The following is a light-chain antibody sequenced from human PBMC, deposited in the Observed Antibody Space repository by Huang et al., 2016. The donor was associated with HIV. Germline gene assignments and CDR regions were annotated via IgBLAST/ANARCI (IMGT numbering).Light chain of an antibody. J-gene: IGKJ4*01. CDR3: QQRSAWPLT. V-gene: IGKV3-11*01. Sequence: EIVLTQSPATLSLSPGERATLSCRASQSVHSYLARYQPKPGQAPRLLIYDASNRATGIPARFSGSGSGTDFTLTISNLQSEDFAVYYCQQRSAWPLTFGGGTKVEI. CDR2: DAS. CDR1: QSVHSY.